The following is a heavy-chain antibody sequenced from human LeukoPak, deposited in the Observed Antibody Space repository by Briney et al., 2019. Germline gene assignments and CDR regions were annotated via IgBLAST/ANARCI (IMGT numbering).Heavy chain of an antibody. D-gene: IGHD3-22*01. CDR2: IYYSGST. V-gene: IGHV4-39*01. CDR3: AKAGVRYFDSSGLYAFDF. J-gene: IGHJ3*01. CDR1: GGSISSGGYY. Sequence: PSQTLSLTCTVSGGSISSGGYYWAWIRQPPGKGLEWIGTIYYSGSTYHNPSLKSRVTLSVDTSRNQFSLRLSSVDAADTAVYYCAKAGVRYFDSSGLYAFDFWGQGTTVTVSS.